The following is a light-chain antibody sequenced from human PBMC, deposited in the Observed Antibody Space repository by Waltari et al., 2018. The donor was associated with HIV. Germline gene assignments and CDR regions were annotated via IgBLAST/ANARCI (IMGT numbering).Light chain of an antibody. J-gene: IGKJ2*01. Sequence: TQLTQSPSSLSASVGDTVTITCRASQDIRDDLGWYQQRPGRAPTLLIYSASGLQRGVPSRFSGSGSGTDFALTISNLQPEDFATYYCQESYTASYTFGQGTKLEIK. V-gene: IGKV1-6*01. CDR2: SAS. CDR1: QDIRDD. CDR3: QESYTASYT.